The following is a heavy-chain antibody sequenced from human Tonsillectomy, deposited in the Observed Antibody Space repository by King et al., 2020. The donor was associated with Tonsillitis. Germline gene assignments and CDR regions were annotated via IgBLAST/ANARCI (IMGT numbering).Heavy chain of an antibody. J-gene: IGHJ5*02. CDR1: GGSISSYY. Sequence: QLQESGPGLVKPSETLSLTCTVSGGSISSYYWSWIRQPPGKGLEWIGYIYYSGSTNYNPSLKSRVTISVGTSKNQFYLKLSSVTAADTAVYYCARDCGFSGGYSYGSEFGWIDPWGQGTLVTVSS. D-gene: IGHD5-18*01. CDR2: IYYSGST. CDR3: ARDCGFSGGYSYGSEFGWIDP. V-gene: IGHV4-59*01.